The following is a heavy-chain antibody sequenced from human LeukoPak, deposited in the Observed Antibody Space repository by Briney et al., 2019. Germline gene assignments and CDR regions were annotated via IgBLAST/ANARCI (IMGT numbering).Heavy chain of an antibody. J-gene: IGHJ4*02. V-gene: IGHV4-59*08. D-gene: IGHD3-10*01. CDR1: GGSISSYY. Sequence: SETLSLTCTVSGGSISSYYWSWIRQTPGKGLEWIGDIYYSGSTNYNPSLKSRVTISVDTSKNQFSLKLSSATAADTAVYYCAKRGDYFSSGSYYPFDYWGQGTLVTVSS. CDR2: IYYSGST. CDR3: AKRGDYFSSGSYYPFDY.